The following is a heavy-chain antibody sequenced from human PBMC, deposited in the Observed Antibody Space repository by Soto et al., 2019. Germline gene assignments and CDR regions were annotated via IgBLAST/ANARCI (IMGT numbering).Heavy chain of an antibody. Sequence: HPGGSLRLSCAASGFTFSSYWMHWVRQAPGKGLVWVSRINSDGSSTSYADSVKGRFTISRDNAKNTLYLQMNSLRAEDTAVYYCARAPDYSNYQYYYYYGMDVWGQGTTVTVSS. J-gene: IGHJ6*02. D-gene: IGHD4-4*01. CDR2: INSDGSST. CDR3: ARAPDYSNYQYYYYYGMDV. CDR1: GFTFSSYW. V-gene: IGHV3-74*01.